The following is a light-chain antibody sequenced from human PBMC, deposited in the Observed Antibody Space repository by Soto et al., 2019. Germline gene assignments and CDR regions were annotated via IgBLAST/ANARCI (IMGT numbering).Light chain of an antibody. J-gene: IGLJ2*01. V-gene: IGLV2-14*02. CDR1: SNDVGRYNF. CDR3: SSYTSSSTSVV. CDR2: EAT. Sequence: QSVLTQPASVSGSPEQSITISCTGTSNDVGRYNFVSWYQQHPGKAPKVMIYEATKRPSGVSNRFSGSKSGNTASLTISGLQAEDEADYYCSSYTSSSTSVVFGGGTKLTVL.